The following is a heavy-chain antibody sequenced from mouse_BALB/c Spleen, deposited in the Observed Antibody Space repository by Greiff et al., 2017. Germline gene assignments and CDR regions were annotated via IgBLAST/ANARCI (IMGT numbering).Heavy chain of an antibody. CDR3: TREVDLLRDY. J-gene: IGHJ2*01. CDR1: GYSFTSYW. Sequence: EVQLQQSGTVLARPGASVKMSCKASGYSFTSYWMHWVKQRPGQGLEWIGAIYPGNSDTSYNQKFKGKAKLTAVTSASTAYMELSSLTNEDSAVYYCTREVDLLRDYWGQGTTLTVSS. D-gene: IGHD2-1*01. V-gene: IGHV1-5*01. CDR2: IYPGNSDT.